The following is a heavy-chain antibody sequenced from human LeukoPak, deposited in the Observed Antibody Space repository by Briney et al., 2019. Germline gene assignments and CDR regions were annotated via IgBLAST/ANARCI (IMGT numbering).Heavy chain of an antibody. Sequence: PGGSLRHSCAASGFTFTTYMMNWVRQTPGKGLEWVSYISSDGGAIYYADSVKGRFTISRDNAQTSLYLQMNNLRAEDTAVYYCVRELAYWGQGALVTVSS. CDR3: VRELAY. J-gene: IGHJ4*02. CDR1: GFTFTTYM. CDR2: ISSDGGAI. V-gene: IGHV3-48*01.